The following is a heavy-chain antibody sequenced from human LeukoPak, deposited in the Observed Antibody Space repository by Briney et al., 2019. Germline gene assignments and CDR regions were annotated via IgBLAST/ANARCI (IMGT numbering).Heavy chain of an antibody. V-gene: IGHV1-46*01. CDR1: GYTFTRYH. Sequence: ASVKVSCKASGYTFTRYHMHWVRQAPGQGLEWMGIINPSGGSTSYAQKFQGRVTMTRDTSTSTVYMELSSLRSEDTAVYYCASGGLAGYYDILTGDFYFFRWGQGTLVTVSS. D-gene: IGHD3-9*01. CDR2: INPSGGST. CDR3: ASGGLAGYYDILTGDFYFFR. J-gene: IGHJ4*02.